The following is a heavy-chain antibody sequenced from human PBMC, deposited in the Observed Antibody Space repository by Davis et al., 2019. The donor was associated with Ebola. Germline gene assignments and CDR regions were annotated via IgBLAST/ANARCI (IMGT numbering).Heavy chain of an antibody. CDR3: AKGGIVVVPAAMDYYYYGMDV. CDR2: ISGSGGST. D-gene: IGHD2-2*01. V-gene: IGHV3-23*01. J-gene: IGHJ6*02. Sequence: GESLKISCAASGFTFSSYAMSSVRQAPGKGLEWVSAISGSGGSTYYADSVKGRFTISRDNSKNTLYLQMNSLRAEDTAVYYCAKGGIVVVPAAMDYYYYGMDVWGQGTTVTVSS. CDR1: GFTFSSYA.